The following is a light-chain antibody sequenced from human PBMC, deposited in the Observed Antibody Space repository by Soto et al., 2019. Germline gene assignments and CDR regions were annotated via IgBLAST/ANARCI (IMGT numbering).Light chain of an antibody. Sequence: DIQMTQSPSSLSASVGDRVTITCRASQSIVIYLNWYLQKPGKAPKLLIYAASNLQSGVPSRFSGSGSGTDFTLTISSLQPEDFATYFCQQSYSTPPWTFGQGTKVGIK. J-gene: IGKJ1*01. V-gene: IGKV1-39*01. CDR2: AAS. CDR3: QQSYSTPPWT. CDR1: QSIVIY.